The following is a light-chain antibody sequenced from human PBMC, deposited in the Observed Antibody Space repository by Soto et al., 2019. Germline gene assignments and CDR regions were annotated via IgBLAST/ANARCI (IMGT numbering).Light chain of an antibody. CDR3: QQYYSTPHS. CDR2: WAS. V-gene: IGKV4-1*01. CDR1: QSVLYRSNNKNY. Sequence: DIVMTQSPDSLAVSLGERATINCKSSQSVLYRSNNKNYLAWYQQKPGQPPKLLIYWASTRESGVPDRFSGSGSGTDFTLTISSLQAEDVAVYYCQQYYSTPHSFGGGTKVDI. J-gene: IGKJ4*01.